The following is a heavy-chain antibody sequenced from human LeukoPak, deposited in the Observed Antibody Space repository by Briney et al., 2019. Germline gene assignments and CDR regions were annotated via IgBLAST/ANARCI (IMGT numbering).Heavy chain of an antibody. J-gene: IGHJ4*02. CDR3: ARDGRSGNFDK. CDR2: ISYDGSNK. D-gene: IGHD1-26*01. Sequence: PGRSLRLSCAASGFTFSSYGMHWVRQAPGKGLEWVAVISYDGSNKYYADSVKGRFTISRDTAKNTLYLQMNSLRAEDTAVYYCARDGRSGNFDKWGQGTLVSVSS. CDR1: GFTFSSYG. V-gene: IGHV3-30*03.